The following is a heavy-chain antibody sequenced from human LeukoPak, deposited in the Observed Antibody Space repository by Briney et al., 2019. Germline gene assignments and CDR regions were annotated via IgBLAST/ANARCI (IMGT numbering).Heavy chain of an antibody. J-gene: IGHJ4*02. V-gene: IGHV3-23*01. Sequence: GGSLRLSCAASGFTFRSYAMSWVRQAPGKGLEWVSAISGSGGSTYYADSVKGRFTISRDNSKNTLYLQMNSLRAEDTAVYYCAKDRDDYGDYVNYFDYWGQGTLVTVSS. CDR2: ISGSGGST. CDR3: AKDRDDYGDYVNYFDY. D-gene: IGHD4-17*01. CDR1: GFTFRSYA.